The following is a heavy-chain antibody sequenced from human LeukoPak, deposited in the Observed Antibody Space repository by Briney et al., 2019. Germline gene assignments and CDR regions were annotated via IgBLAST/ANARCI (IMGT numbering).Heavy chain of an antibody. CDR3: AKGRDTMVRGVILFDY. Sequence: GGSLRLSCAASGFTFSSYAMSWVRQAPGKGLEWVSAISGSGGSTYYADSVKGRFTISRDNSKNTLYLQMNSLRAEDTAVYYCAKGRDTMVRGVILFDYWGQGTTVTVSS. CDR2: ISGSGGST. CDR1: GFTFSSYA. V-gene: IGHV3-23*01. D-gene: IGHD3-10*01. J-gene: IGHJ4*03.